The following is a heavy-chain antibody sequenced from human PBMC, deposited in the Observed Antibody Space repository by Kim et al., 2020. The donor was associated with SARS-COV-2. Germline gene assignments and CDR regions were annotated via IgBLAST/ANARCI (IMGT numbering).Heavy chain of an antibody. V-gene: IGHV4-34*01. CDR2: INHSGST. CDR3: ARGPRITMVQGVISHFYY. J-gene: IGHJ4*01. CDR1: GGSFSGYY. D-gene: IGHD3-10*01. Sequence: SETLSLTCAVYGGSFSGYYWSWIRQPPGKGLEWIGEINHSGSTNYNPSLKSRVTISVDTSKNQFSLKLSSVTAADTAVYYCARGPRITMVQGVISHFYY.